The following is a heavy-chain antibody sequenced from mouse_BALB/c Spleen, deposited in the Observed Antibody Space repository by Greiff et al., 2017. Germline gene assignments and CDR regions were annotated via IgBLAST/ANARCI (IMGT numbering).Heavy chain of an antibody. Sequence: DVKLVESGPGLVKPSQSLSLTCSVTGYSITSGYYWNWIRQFPGNKLEWMGYISYDGSNNYNPSLKNRISITRDTSKNQFFLKLNSVTTEDTATYYCARKERPFYYYAMDYWGQGTSVTVSS. CDR3: ARKERPFYYYAMDY. D-gene: IGHD1-2*01. CDR2: ISYDGSN. V-gene: IGHV3-6*02. J-gene: IGHJ4*01. CDR1: GYSITSGYY.